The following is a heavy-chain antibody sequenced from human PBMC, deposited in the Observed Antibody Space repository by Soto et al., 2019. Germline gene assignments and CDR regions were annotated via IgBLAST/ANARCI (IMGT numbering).Heavy chain of an antibody. J-gene: IGHJ6*02. Sequence: EVQLLESGGGLVQPGGSLRLSCAASGFPLSTYGMTWVRQAPGKGLEWVSAITGTGGNTYYVDSVKGRFTSSRDNSKNMLYLQVNSLRVEDTTVYYCARIRGYWYGLDVWGHGTTVPVSS. CDR2: ITGTGGNT. CDR1: GFPLSTYG. CDR3: ARIRGYWYGLDV. V-gene: IGHV3-23*01.